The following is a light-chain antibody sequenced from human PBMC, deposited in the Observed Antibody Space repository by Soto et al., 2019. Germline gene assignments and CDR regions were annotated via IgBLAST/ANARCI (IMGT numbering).Light chain of an antibody. J-gene: IGKJ1*01. CDR3: QQHSHWPPWT. CDR2: DAS. CDR1: QNISNY. Sequence: IVLTQSPATLSLSPGKRATLSCRASQNISNYLILYQQKPGQAPRLLIYDASNRATGVPARFTGSGSGTDITPTSSSQDPEYAADYYRQQHSHWPPWTFGQGTKVDIK. V-gene: IGKV3-11*01.